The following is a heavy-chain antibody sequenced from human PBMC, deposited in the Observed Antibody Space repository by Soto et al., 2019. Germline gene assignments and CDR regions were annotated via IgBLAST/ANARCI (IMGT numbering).Heavy chain of an antibody. CDR3: ARGGLAAAGTDY. CDR2: IIPILGIA. Sequence: QVQLVQSGAEVKKPGSSVKVSCKASGGTFSSYTISWVRQAPGQGLEWMGRIIPILGIANYAQKFQGRVTITADKSTSRAYMELSSLRSEDTAVYYCARGGLAAAGTDYWGQGTLVTVSS. D-gene: IGHD6-13*01. CDR1: GGTFSSYT. V-gene: IGHV1-69*02. J-gene: IGHJ4*02.